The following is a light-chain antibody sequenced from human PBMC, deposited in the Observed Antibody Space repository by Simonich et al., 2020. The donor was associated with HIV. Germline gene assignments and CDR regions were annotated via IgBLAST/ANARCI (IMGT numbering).Light chain of an antibody. CDR2: WAS. CDR3: HQYYSIPT. V-gene: IGKV4-1*01. J-gene: IGKJ1*01. Sequence: DIVMTQSPDSLAVSLGARATFNCKSSQSVLYSSNNKNYLAWYQKKPGQPPKLLIYWASTREAGVPDRFSGSGSGTNFTLTISSLQAEDVAVYYCHQYYSIPTFGQGTKAEVK. CDR1: QSVLYSSNNKNY.